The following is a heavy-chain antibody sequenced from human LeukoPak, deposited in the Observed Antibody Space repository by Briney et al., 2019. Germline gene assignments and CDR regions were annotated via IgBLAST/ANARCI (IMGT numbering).Heavy chain of an antibody. J-gene: IGHJ6*02. Sequence: GGSLRLSCAASGFTFNSYSMNWVRQAPGKGLEWVSSISDSSSYIYYADSVKGRFTFSRDNAKNSLYLQMNSLRVEDTGVYYCAREAVYSSGWYFYNGLDIWGQGTTVTVSS. CDR1: GFTFNSYS. CDR2: ISDSSSYI. V-gene: IGHV3-21*01. CDR3: AREAVYSSGWYFYNGLDI. D-gene: IGHD6-19*01.